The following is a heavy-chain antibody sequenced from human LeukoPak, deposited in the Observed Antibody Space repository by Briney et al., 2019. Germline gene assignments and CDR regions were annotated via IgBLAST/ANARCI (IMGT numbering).Heavy chain of an antibody. V-gene: IGHV3-30*18. CDR3: AKAGQVFGVVSWYFDY. CDR1: GFTFSSYG. D-gene: IGHD3-3*01. CDR2: ISYDGSNK. J-gene: IGHJ4*02. Sequence: GRSLRLSCAASGFTFSSYGMHWVRQAPGKGLEWVAVISYDGSNKYYADSVKGRFTISRDNSKNTLYLQMNSLRAEDTAVYYCAKAGQVFGVVSWYFDYWGQGTLVTVSS.